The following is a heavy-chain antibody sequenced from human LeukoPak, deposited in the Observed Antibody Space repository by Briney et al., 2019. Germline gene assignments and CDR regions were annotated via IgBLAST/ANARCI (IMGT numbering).Heavy chain of an antibody. CDR1: GGSFSGYY. CDR3: ASLLGYCSGGSCLDY. V-gene: IGHV4-34*01. D-gene: IGHD2-15*01. J-gene: IGHJ4*02. CDR2: INHSGST. Sequence: PSETLSLTCAVYGGSFSGYYWSWIRQPPGKGLEWIGEINHSGSTNYNPSLKSRATISVDKSKNQFSLKLSSVTAADTAVYYCASLLGYCSGGSCLDYWGQGTLVTVSS.